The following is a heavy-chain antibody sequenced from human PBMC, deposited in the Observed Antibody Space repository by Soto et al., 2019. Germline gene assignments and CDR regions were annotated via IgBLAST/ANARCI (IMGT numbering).Heavy chain of an antibody. J-gene: IGHJ6*02. D-gene: IGHD2-2*01. CDR3: AREYCSSTSCHHLCGMDV. V-gene: IGHV3-74*01. CDR2: INSDGSST. Sequence: PGGSLRLSCAASGFTFSSYWTHWVRQAPGKGLVWVSRINSDGSSTSYADSVKGRFTISRDNAKNTLYLQMNSLRAEDTAVYYCAREYCSSTSCHHLCGMDVWGQGTTVTVSS. CDR1: GFTFSSYW.